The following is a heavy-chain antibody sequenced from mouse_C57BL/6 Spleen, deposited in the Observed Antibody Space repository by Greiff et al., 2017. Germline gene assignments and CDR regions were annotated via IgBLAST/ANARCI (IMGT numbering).Heavy chain of an antibody. Sequence: VQLVESGPGLVAPSQSLSITCPVSGFSLTSYGVDWVRQPPGKGLEWLGVIWGGGSTNYTSALMSRLSISKDNSKSQVFLKMNSLQTDDTAMYYCAKHDYYGSSYWFAYWGQGTLVTVSA. J-gene: IGHJ3*01. D-gene: IGHD1-1*01. CDR1: GFSLTSYG. CDR3: AKHDYYGSSYWFAY. CDR2: IWGGGST. V-gene: IGHV2-9*01.